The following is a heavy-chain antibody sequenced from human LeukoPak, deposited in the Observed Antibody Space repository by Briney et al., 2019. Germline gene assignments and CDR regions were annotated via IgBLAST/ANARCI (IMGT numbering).Heavy chain of an antibody. V-gene: IGHV3-23*01. D-gene: IGHD6-19*01. Sequence: PGGSLRLSCAASGFTFTNHGMSWVRQALGKGLEWVSAITGSGDRTYYADSVKGRFTISRDNSKNTLYLQMNSLRAEDTAVYFCARRSGVAVAGAFDYWGQGTLVTVSS. J-gene: IGHJ4*02. CDR3: ARRSGVAVAGAFDY. CDR1: GFTFTNHG. CDR2: ITGSGDRT.